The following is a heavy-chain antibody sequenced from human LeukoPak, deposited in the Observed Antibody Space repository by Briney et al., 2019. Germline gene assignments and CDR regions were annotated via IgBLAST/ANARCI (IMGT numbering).Heavy chain of an antibody. CDR2: ISYDGSNK. CDR3: ARDLGGGSHQGYFQH. D-gene: IGHD2-15*01. Sequence: PGRSLRLSCAASGFTFSSYAMHWVRQAPGKGLEWVAVISYDGSNKYYADSVKGRFTISRDNSKNTLYLQMNSLRAEDTAVYYCARDLGGGSHQGYFQHWGQGTLVAVSS. CDR1: GFTFSSYA. J-gene: IGHJ1*01. V-gene: IGHV3-30*01.